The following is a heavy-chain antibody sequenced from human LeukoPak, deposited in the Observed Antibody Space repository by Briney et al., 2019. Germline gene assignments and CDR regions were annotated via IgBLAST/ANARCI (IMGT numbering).Heavy chain of an antibody. V-gene: IGHV1-69*05. D-gene: IGHD3-10*01. CDR2: IIPIFGTA. CDR3: AAPPAAYGSGSYGPYYYYMDV. Sequence: PSVKVSCKASGGTFSSYAISWVRQAPGQGLEWMGGIIPIFGTANYAQKFQGRVTITTDESTSTAYMELSSLRSEDTAVYYCAAPPAAYGSGSYGPYYYYMDVWGKGTTVTVSS. CDR1: GGTFSSYA. J-gene: IGHJ6*03.